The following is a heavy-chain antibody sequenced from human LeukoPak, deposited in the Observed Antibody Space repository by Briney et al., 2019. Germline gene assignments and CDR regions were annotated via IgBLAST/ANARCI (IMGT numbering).Heavy chain of an antibody. CDR1: GFTFSNYW. CDR3: AKGGATVIDY. Sequence: GGSLRLSCAASGFTFSNYWMHWVRQAPGKGLVWVSRINSDGSSTTSADSVKGRFTISRDNTKNTLYLRMNSLRAEDTAVYYCAKGGATVIDYWGQGTLVTVSS. J-gene: IGHJ4*02. D-gene: IGHD4-17*01. CDR2: INSDGSST. V-gene: IGHV3-74*01.